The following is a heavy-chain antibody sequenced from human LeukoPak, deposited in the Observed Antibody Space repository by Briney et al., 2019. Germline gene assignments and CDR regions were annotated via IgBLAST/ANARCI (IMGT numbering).Heavy chain of an antibody. D-gene: IGHD4-23*01. CDR3: ARDEGSRDYGGNPNAFDI. CDR2: ISSSSSYI. J-gene: IGHJ3*02. CDR1: GFTFSSYS. V-gene: IGHV3-21*01. Sequence: GGSLRLSCAASGFTFSSYSMNWVRQAPGKGLEWVSSISSSSSYIYYADSVKGRFTISRDNAKNSLNLQMNSLRAEDTAVYYCARDEGSRDYGGNPNAFDIWGQGTMVTVSS.